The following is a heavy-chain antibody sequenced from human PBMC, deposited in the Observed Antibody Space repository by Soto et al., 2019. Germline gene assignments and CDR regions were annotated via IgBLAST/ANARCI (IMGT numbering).Heavy chain of an antibody. CDR3: ARVQAAAGTDY. V-gene: IGHV4-34*01. CDR2: INHSGST. J-gene: IGHJ4*02. Sequence: QVQLQQWGAGLLKPSETLSLTCAVYGGSFSGYYWSWIRQPPGKGLEWIGEINHSGSTNYNPSLKSRVTISVDTSKNQFSLKLSSVTAADTAVYYCARVQAAAGTDYWGQGTLVTVSS. CDR1: GGSFSGYY. D-gene: IGHD6-13*01.